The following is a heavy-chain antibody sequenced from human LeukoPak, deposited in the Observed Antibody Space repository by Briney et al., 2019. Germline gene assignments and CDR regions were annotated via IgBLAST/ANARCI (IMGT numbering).Heavy chain of an antibody. V-gene: IGHV1-2*07. CDR1: GYTFTGYY. CDR3: ARNNYYGSGSYFGSFDP. CDR2: SNPNSGGT. Sequence: ASVKVSCNASGYTFTGYYMHWWRQAPGQGLEWMGWSNPNSGGTNYAHKFQGRVTRTRDTSISTAYRALSRLRADYPDVSYCARNNYYGSGSYFGSFDPWGQGTLVTVSS. J-gene: IGHJ5*02. D-gene: IGHD3-10*01.